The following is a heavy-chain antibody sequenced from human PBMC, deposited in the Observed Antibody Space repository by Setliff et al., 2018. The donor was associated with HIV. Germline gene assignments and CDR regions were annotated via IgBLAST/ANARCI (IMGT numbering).Heavy chain of an antibody. J-gene: IGHJ4*02. V-gene: IGHV4-39*01. CDR3: ARLYYAISTAYVDGFDS. CDR1: GGSISSSSYY. D-gene: IGHD3-9*01. CDR2: IYYSGST. Sequence: PSETLSLTCTVSGGSISSSSYYWGWIRQPPGKGLEWIGSIYYSGSTYYNPSLKSRVTISVDTSKNQFSLRLSSVTAADSAVYYCARLYYAISTAYVDGFDSWGQGTLVTVSS.